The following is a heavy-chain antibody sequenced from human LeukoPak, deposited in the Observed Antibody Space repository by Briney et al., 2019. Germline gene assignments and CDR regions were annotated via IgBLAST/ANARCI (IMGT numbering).Heavy chain of an antibody. V-gene: IGHV3-7*01. J-gene: IGHJ4*02. D-gene: IGHD1-26*01. CDR3: ATYSGSSSMDF. Sequence: GGSLTLSCEASGFTFSNYWRSWVGRAPGKGLEWVANIKEAGSAKYYVHSVKGRFTISRDNAKSSLYLQMNSLRAEDTSVYYCATYSGSSSMDFGGEGTLVTVSS. CDR1: GFTFSNYW. CDR2: IKEAGSAK.